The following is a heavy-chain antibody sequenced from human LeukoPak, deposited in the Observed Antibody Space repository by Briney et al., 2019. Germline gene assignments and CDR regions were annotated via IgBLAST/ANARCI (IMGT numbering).Heavy chain of an antibody. CDR2: IYTSGGT. D-gene: IGHD2-2*02. V-gene: IGHV4-61*02. CDR3: ATYCSHTSCHTGGGFQH. Sequence: SQTLSLTCTVSGGSISSGGCVWSWIRQPAGKGLEWIGRIYTSGGTNYNPSLNSRVTVSIDTSTNQFSLRLTSVTAADTAVYYCATYCSHTSCHTGGGFQHWGQGTLVTVSS. J-gene: IGHJ1*01. CDR1: GGSISSGGCV.